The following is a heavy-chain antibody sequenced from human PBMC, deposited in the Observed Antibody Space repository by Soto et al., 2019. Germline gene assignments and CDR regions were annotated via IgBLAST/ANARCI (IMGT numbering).Heavy chain of an antibody. Sequence: SGPTLVNPTQTLTLTCTFSGFSLSTSGVGVGWIRQPPGKALEWPALIYWDDDKRYSPSLKSRLAITKDTSKNQVVLTMTNMDPVDTATYYCAHRPWYSSSPYFDYWGQGTLVTVSS. CDR3: AHRPWYSSSPYFDY. V-gene: IGHV2-5*02. CDR1: GFSLSTSGVG. J-gene: IGHJ4*02. CDR2: IYWDDDK. D-gene: IGHD6-6*01.